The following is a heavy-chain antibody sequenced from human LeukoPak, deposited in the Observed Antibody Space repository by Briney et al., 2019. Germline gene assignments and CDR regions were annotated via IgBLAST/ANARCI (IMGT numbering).Heavy chain of an antibody. D-gene: IGHD1-26*01. Sequence: GGSLRLSXAASGFTFSSYGMHWVRQAPGKGLEWVAVIWYDGSNKYYADSVKGRFTISRDNSKNTLYLQMNSLRAEDTAVYYCAGSGSYYFIDFWGQGTLVTVSS. V-gene: IGHV3-33*01. CDR1: GFTFSSYG. CDR3: AGSGSYYFIDF. CDR2: IWYDGSNK. J-gene: IGHJ4*02.